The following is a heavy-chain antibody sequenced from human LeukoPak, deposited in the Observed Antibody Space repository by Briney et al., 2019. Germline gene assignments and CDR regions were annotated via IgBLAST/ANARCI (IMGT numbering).Heavy chain of an antibody. D-gene: IGHD2-2*02. Sequence: ASVKVSCKASGYTFTGYYMHWVRQAPGQGLEWMGWINPNSGGTNYAQKFQGRVTMTRDMSTSTVYMELSSLRSEDTAVYYCARVAAEIGVEPAAIGFGWLRRDYYYMDVWGKGTTVTVSS. J-gene: IGHJ6*03. CDR1: GYTFTGYY. CDR2: INPNSGGT. V-gene: IGHV1-2*02. CDR3: ARVAAEIGVEPAAIGFGWLRRDYYYMDV.